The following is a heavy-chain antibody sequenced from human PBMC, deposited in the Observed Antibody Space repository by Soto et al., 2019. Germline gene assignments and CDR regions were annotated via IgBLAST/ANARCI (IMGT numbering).Heavy chain of an antibody. D-gene: IGHD3-22*01. V-gene: IGHV5-51*01. Sequence: GETLKISCKGSGYSFNNNWIGWVRQMPGKGLEWMGIIHPGDSDSRYSPSFQGQVTMSVDKSINTAYLQWSSLKASDTAMYYCARRDSSGLTDYWGQGTLVTVSS. CDR1: GYSFNNNW. CDR3: ARRDSSGLTDY. CDR2: IHPGDSDS. J-gene: IGHJ4*02.